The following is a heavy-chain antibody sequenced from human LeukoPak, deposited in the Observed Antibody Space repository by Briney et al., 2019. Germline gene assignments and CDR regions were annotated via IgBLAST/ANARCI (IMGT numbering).Heavy chain of an antibody. V-gene: IGHV4-34*01. CDR3: ARGLVDTAMAAIDY. J-gene: IGHJ4*02. CDR2: INHSGST. Sequence: PSETLSLTCAVYGGSFSGYYWSWIRQPPGKGLEWIGEINHSGSTNYNPSLKSRVTISVDTSKNQFSLKLSSVTAADTAVYYCARGLVDTAMAAIDYWGQGTLVTVSS. CDR1: GGSFSGYY. D-gene: IGHD5-18*01.